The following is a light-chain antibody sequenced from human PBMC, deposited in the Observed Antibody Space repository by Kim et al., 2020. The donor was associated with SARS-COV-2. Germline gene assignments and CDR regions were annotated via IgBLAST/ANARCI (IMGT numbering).Light chain of an antibody. CDR1: KLGYKY. J-gene: IGLJ1*01. CDR3: QAWDSSTAFV. Sequence: VSTGQTASITCSGDKLGYKYACWYQQKPGQSPVLVIYQDSKRPSGIPERFSGSNSGNTATLTISGTQAMDEADYYCQAWDSSTAFVFGTGTKVTVL. CDR2: QDS. V-gene: IGLV3-1*01.